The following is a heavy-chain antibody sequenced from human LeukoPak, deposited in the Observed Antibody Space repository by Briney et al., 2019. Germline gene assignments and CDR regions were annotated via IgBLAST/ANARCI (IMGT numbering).Heavy chain of an antibody. Sequence: SVKVSCKASGGTFSSYAISWVRQAPGQGLEWMGRIIPILGIANYAQKFQGRVTMTRDTSTSTIYMELNSLRSEDTAVYYCARDDGSHGSGSYYPIDYWGQGTLVTVSS. CDR3: ARDDGSHGSGSYYPIDY. J-gene: IGHJ4*02. CDR1: GGTFSSYA. CDR2: IIPILGIA. D-gene: IGHD3-10*01. V-gene: IGHV1-69*04.